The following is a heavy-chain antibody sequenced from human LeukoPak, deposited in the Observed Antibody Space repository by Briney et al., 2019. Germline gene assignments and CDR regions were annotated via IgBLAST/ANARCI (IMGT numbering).Heavy chain of an antibody. CDR3: VRDRWEDSRDDSLGY. V-gene: IGHV4-38-2*02. D-gene: IGHD3-22*01. CDR2: TSHSGDT. CDR1: GYSISNGYY. Sequence: SETLSLTCSVSGYSISNGYYWGWIRQPPGKGLEWIGSTSHSGDTYYNPPLKSRVTMSVDASKNQFSLKMNSVTAADTAVYYCVRDRWEDSRDDSLGYWGQGTLVTVSS. J-gene: IGHJ4*02.